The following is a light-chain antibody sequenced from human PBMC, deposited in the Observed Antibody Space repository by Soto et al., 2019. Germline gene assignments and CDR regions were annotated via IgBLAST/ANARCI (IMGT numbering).Light chain of an antibody. V-gene: IGKV3-11*01. Sequence: EIVITESPAPLSVSPGERATLSCRASQSISNYLAWYQQKPGQAPRLLIYDASTRATGIPARFSGSGSGTDFTLTISSLEPEDSAVYYCQQRSDWITVGQGTRLEIK. CDR1: QSISNY. J-gene: IGKJ5*01. CDR3: QQRSDWIT. CDR2: DAS.